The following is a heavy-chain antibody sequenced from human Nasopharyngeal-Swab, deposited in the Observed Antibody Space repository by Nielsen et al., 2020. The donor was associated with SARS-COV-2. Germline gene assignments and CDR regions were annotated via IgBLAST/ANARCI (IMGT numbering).Heavy chain of an antibody. CDR2: IRSIRDNYQT. D-gene: IGHD2-21*02. Sequence: GESLKISCAASGFTFSGSAIHWVRQASGKGLEWIARIRSIRDNYQTAYAASVEGRFTISRDDSDNMAYLQMNSLKIEDTAVYYCKGGDSGGFGSWGQGTLVTVSS. CDR3: KGGDSGGFGS. V-gene: IGHV3-73*01. J-gene: IGHJ5*02. CDR1: GFTFSGSA.